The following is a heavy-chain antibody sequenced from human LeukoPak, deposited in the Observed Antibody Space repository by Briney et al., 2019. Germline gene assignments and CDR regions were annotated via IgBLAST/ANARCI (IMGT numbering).Heavy chain of an antibody. CDR1: GFTFSSYA. V-gene: IGHV3-23*01. CDR3: ARDFAQAGYFDY. CDR2: ISGSGGTT. J-gene: IGHJ4*02. D-gene: IGHD6-19*01. Sequence: SGGSLRLSCAASGFTFSSYAMSWVRQAPGKGLEWVSSISGSGGTTYYAESVKGRFIISRDNSKNTVSLQMDSLTMDDSGVYYCARDFAQAGYFDYWGLGTLVIVSS.